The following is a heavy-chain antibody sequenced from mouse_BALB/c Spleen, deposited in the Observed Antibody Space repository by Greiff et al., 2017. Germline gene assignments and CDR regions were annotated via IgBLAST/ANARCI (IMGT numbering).Heavy chain of an antibody. Sequence: QVQLKESGPQLVRPGASVKISCKASGYSFTSYWMHWVKQRPGQGLEWIGMIDPSDSETRLNQKFKDKATLTVDKSSSTAYMQLSSPTSEDSAVYYCARYDGDVGAMDYWGQGTSVTVSS. CDR3: ARYDGDVGAMDY. CDR1: GYSFTSYW. D-gene: IGHD2-12*01. V-gene: IGHV1S126*01. J-gene: IGHJ4*01. CDR2: IDPSDSET.